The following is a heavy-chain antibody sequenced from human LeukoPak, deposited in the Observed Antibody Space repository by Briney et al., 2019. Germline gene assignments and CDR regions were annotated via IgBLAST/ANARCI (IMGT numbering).Heavy chain of an antibody. V-gene: IGHV1-69*13. CDR3: ALGALWFGYTTYGMDV. J-gene: IGHJ6*02. D-gene: IGHD3-10*01. CDR2: IIPIFGTA. Sequence: ASVKVSCKASGYTFTSYGISWVRQAPGQGLEWMGGIIPIFGTANYAQKFQGRVTITADESTSTAYMELSSLRSEDTAVYYCALGALWFGYTTYGMDVWGQGTTVTVSS. CDR1: GYTFTSYG.